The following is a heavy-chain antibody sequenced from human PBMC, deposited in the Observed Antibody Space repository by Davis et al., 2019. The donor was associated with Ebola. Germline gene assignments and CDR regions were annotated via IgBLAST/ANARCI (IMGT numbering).Heavy chain of an antibody. Sequence: MPSETLSLTCAVYGGSFSGYYWSWIRQPPGKGLEWIGEINHSGSTNYNPSLKSRVTISVDTSKNQFSLKLSSVTAADTAVYYCARGPMKGGYDLTYWGQGTLVTVSS. J-gene: IGHJ4*02. D-gene: IGHD5-12*01. CDR1: GGSFSGYY. CDR3: ARGPMKGGYDLTY. CDR2: INHSGST. V-gene: IGHV4-34*01.